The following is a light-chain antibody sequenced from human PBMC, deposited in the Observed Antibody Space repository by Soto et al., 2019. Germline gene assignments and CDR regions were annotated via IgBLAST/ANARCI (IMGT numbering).Light chain of an antibody. J-gene: IGKJ4*01. CDR1: QSVSNS. CDR2: DAS. V-gene: IGKV3-11*01. Sequence: EIVLTQYPATLSLSPGERATLSCRASQSVSNSLAWYQQKPGQAPRLLIYDASNRATGIPARFSGSGSGTDFTLTISSLEPEDFAVYYCQQRSNWPLLTFGGGTKVEIK. CDR3: QQRSNWPLLT.